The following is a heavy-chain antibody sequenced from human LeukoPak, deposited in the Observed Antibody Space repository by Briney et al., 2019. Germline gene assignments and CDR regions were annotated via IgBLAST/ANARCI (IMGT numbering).Heavy chain of an antibody. CDR3: ARESTSMIVVVLDY. V-gene: IGHV3-7*01. CDR1: GFTVSSNY. CDR2: IKQDGSEK. D-gene: IGHD3-22*01. J-gene: IGHJ4*02. Sequence: GGSLRLSCAASGFTVSSNYMSWVRQAPGKGLEWVANIKQDGSEKYYVDSGKGRFTISRDNAKKSLYLQMNSLRAEDTAVYYCARESTSMIVVVLDYWGQGTLVTVSS.